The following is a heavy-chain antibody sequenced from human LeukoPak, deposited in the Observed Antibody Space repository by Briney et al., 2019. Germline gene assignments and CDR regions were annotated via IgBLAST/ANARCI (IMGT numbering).Heavy chain of an antibody. D-gene: IGHD3-22*01. V-gene: IGHV3-7*01. CDR2: IKQDGSEK. J-gene: IGHJ4*02. CDR1: GFTFSSYW. Sequence: GGSLRLSCAASGFTFSSYWMSWVRQAPGKGLEWVANIKQDGSEKYYVDSVKGRSTISRDNAKNSLYLQMDSLRAEDTAVYYCARDDQYYYDSSGYYYIFWGQGTLVTVSS. CDR3: ARDDQYYYDSSGYYYIF.